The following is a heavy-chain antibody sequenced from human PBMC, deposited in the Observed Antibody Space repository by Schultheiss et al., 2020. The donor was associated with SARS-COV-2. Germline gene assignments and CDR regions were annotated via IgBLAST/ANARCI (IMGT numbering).Heavy chain of an antibody. CDR2: IYYSGST. CDR3: ASWHSGYDFSWFDP. D-gene: IGHD5-12*01. J-gene: IGHJ5*02. V-gene: IGHV4-61*03. CDR1: GGSVSSGTYY. Sequence: SETLSLTCSVSGGSVSSGTYYWSWIRQRPGEGLEWIGYIYYSGSTKYNPSLKSRVTISADTSKSHFSLNLDSVTAADTAVYYCASWHSGYDFSWFDPWGQGALVTVSS.